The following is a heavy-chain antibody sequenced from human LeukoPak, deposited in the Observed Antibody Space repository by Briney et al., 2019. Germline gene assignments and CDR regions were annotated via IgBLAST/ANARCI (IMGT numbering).Heavy chain of an antibody. Sequence: GRSLRLSCAASGFTFSSYAMHWVRQAPGKGLEWVAVISYDGSNKYYADSVKGRFTISRDNSKNTLYLQMNSLRAEDTAVYYCARDLDFSSDSWGQGTLVTVSS. CDR2: ISYDGSNK. J-gene: IGHJ4*02. CDR1: GFTFSSYA. CDR3: ARDLDFSSDS. V-gene: IGHV3-30-3*01. D-gene: IGHD3/OR15-3a*01.